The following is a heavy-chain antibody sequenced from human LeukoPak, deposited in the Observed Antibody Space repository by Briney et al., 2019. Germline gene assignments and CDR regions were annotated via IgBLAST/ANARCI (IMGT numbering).Heavy chain of an antibody. V-gene: IGHV3-7*05. Sequence: PGGSLRLSCATSGFSFTDYPMNWVRQAPGKGLEWVANIKQDGSEKYYVDSVKGRFTISRDNAKNSLYLQMNSLRAEDTAVYYCARPKDTSSWYGLDYWGQGTLVTVSS. CDR1: GFSFTDYP. D-gene: IGHD6-13*01. CDR2: IKQDGSEK. J-gene: IGHJ4*02. CDR3: ARPKDTSSWYGLDY.